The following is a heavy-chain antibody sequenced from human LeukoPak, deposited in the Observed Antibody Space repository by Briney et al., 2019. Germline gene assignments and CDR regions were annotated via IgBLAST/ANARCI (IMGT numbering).Heavy chain of an antibody. CDR2: ISGSGDST. D-gene: IGHD3-3*01. CDR3: ARASGYYTYFDY. Sequence: PGGSLRLSCAASGFTFSSYAMSWVSQAPGKGLEWVSGISGSGDSTYYADSVKGRFTISRDNSKNTLYLRMNSLRAEDTAVYYCARASGYYTYFDYWGQGTLVTVSS. CDR1: GFTFSSYA. V-gene: IGHV3-23*01. J-gene: IGHJ4*02.